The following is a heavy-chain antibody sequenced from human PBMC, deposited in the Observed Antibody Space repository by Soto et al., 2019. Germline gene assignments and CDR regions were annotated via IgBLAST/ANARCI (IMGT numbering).Heavy chain of an antibody. Sequence: SVKVSCKASGGTFSSYTISWVRQAPGQGLEWMGRIIPILGIANYAQKFQGRVTITADKSTSTAYMELSSLRSEDTAVYYCAVRPGIAAAGTEDFDYWGQGTLVTVSS. CDR2: IIPILGIA. V-gene: IGHV1-69*02. CDR3: AVRPGIAAAGTEDFDY. CDR1: GGTFSSYT. D-gene: IGHD6-13*01. J-gene: IGHJ4*02.